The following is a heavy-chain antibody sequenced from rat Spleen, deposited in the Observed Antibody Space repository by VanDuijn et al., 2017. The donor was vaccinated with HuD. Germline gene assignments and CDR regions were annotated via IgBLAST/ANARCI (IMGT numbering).Heavy chain of an antibody. Sequence: EVQLVESGGGLVQPGRSLKLSCAASGFTFSNYGMTWIRQAPGKGLEWVASITNTGDSSYYPDSVKGRFTISRDNAKSTLNLQMNSLRSEDTATYYCTRDRILRSTGFDYWGQGVMVTVSS. CDR2: ITNTGDSS. D-gene: IGHD1-6*01. CDR1: GFTFSNYG. J-gene: IGHJ2*01. V-gene: IGHV5-31*01. CDR3: TRDRILRSTGFDY.